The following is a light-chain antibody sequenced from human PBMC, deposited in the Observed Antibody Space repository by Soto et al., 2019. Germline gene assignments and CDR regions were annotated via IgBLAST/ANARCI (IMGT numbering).Light chain of an antibody. CDR1: QSVGTY. CDR2: DAS. J-gene: IGKJ5*01. V-gene: IGKV3-11*01. CDR3: QQRSNWPLT. Sequence: EIVLTQSPATLSLSPGERATLSCRASQSVGTYLAWYQQKPGQAPRLLIYDASNSPTGIPARFSGSGSGTDFTLTLSSLEPEDFAVYYCQQRSNWPLTFGQGTRLEIK.